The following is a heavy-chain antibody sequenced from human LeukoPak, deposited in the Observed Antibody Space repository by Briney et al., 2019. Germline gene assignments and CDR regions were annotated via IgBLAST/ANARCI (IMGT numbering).Heavy chain of an antibody. Sequence: PSETLSLTCAVYGGSSSGYYWSWIRQPPGKGLEWIGEINHSGSTNYNPSLKSRVTISVDTSKNQFSLKLSSVTAADTAVYYCARGRLPDFGMVIAPYYYYYYMDVWGKGTTVAVSS. CDR2: INHSGST. D-gene: IGHD3-3*01. CDR3: ARGRLPDFGMVIAPYYYYYYMDV. CDR1: GGSSSGYY. J-gene: IGHJ6*03. V-gene: IGHV4-34*01.